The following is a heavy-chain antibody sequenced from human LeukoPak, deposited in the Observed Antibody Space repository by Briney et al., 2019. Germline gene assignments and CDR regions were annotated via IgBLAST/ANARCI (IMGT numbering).Heavy chain of an antibody. Sequence: SETLSLTCAVYGGSFSGHYWSWIRQPPGKGLQWIGDINHSGSTNYSPSLKSRVSMSIDKSKNQLSLKLTSVTAADTAMYYCARESGAFSPFGFWGQGTLVTVSS. J-gene: IGHJ4*02. D-gene: IGHD1-26*01. CDR2: INHSGST. V-gene: IGHV4-34*01. CDR1: GGSFSGHY. CDR3: ARESGAFSPFGF.